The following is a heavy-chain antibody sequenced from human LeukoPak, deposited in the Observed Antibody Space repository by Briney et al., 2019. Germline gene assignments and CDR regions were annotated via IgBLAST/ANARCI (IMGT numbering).Heavy chain of an antibody. D-gene: IGHD3-3*01. CDR3: ARTPYYDFWSGYLDYYYYGMDV. V-gene: IGHV4-39*07. CDR2: INHSGST. CDR1: GGSVSSGSYY. Sequence: SETLSLTCTVSGGSVSSGSYYWSWIRQPPGKGLEWIGEINHSGSTNYNPSLKSRVTISVDTSKNQFSLKLSSVTAADTAVYYCARTPYYDFWSGYLDYYYYGMDVWGQGTTVTVSS. J-gene: IGHJ6*02.